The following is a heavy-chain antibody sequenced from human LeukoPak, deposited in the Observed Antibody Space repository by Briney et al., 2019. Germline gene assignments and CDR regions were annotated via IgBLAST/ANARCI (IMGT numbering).Heavy chain of an antibody. CDR2: IYYSGST. J-gene: IGHJ5*02. CDR3: ARYEGPPYTRTSWFDP. D-gene: IGHD1-14*01. V-gene: IGHV4-39*07. CDR1: GGSISSSSYY. Sequence: SETLSLTCTVSGGSISSSSYYWGWIRQPPGKGLEWIGSIYYSGSTYYNPSLKSRVTISVDTSKNQFSLKLSSVTAADTAVYYCARYEGPPYTRTSWFDPWGQGTLVTVSS.